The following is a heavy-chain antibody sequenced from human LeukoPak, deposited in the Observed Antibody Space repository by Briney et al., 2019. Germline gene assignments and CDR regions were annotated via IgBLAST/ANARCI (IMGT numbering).Heavy chain of an antibody. CDR1: GGSISSSSYY. D-gene: IGHD2-2*03. J-gene: IGHJ5*02. Sequence: PSETLSLTCTVSGGSISSSSYYWGWICQPPGKGLEWIGSIYYSGSTYYNPSLKSRVTISVDTSKNQFSLKLSSVTAADTAVYYCARDGVRRLDIVVVPAAEEGWFNPWGQGTLVTVSS. V-gene: IGHV4-39*07. CDR3: ARDGVRRLDIVVVPAAEEGWFNP. CDR2: IYYSGST.